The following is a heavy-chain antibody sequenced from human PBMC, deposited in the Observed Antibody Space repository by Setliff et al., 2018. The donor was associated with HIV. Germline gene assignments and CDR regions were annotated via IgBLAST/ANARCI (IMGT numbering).Heavy chain of an antibody. CDR2: IYYTGST. CDR1: GGSISSNNW. V-gene: IGHV4-4*02. CDR3: ARLNGSGSP. Sequence: SETLSLTCAVSGGSISSNNWWSWVRQPPGKGLEWIGYIYYTGSTHDNPSLKSRVTISVDTSKNQFSLKLSSVTAADTAVYYCARLNGSGSPWGQGTLVTVSS. D-gene: IGHD3-10*01. J-gene: IGHJ5*02.